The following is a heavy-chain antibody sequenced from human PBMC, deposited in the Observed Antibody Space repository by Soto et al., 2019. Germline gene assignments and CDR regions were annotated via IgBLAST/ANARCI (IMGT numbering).Heavy chain of an antibody. CDR1: GGSFSGYY. J-gene: IGHJ4*02. CDR2: INHSGST. D-gene: IGHD3-9*01. CDR3: ARGPLYYDILTGYYTGGSGFDY. V-gene: IGHV4-34*01. Sequence: SSETLSLTCAVYGGSFSGYYWSWIRQPPGKGLEWIGEINHSGSTNYNPSLKSRVTISVDTSKTQFSLKLSSVTAADTAVYYCARGPLYYDILTGYYTGGSGFDYWGQGTLVTVSS.